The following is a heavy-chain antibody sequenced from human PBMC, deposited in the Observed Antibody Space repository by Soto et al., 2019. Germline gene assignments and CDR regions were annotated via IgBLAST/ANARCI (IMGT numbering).Heavy chain of an antibody. D-gene: IGHD5-12*01. J-gene: IGHJ4*02. CDR2: IFPGDSDT. CDR3: ARYSGPVPSIVKNDY. V-gene: IGHV5-51*01. CDR1: GYSFGAFW. Sequence: EVQLVQSGAEVKKPGESLKISCQGSGYSFGAFWIAWVRQMPGKGLEWMGIIFPGDSDTRYSPSFQGHVTISVDKSINTAYLQWSSLKASDTAMYYCARYSGPVPSIVKNDYWGQGTLVTVSS.